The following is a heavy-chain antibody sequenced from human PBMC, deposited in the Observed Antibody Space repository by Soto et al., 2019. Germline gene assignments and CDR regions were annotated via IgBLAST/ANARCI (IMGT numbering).Heavy chain of an antibody. Sequence: GGYLRLSCAASGFTGSGNFMTWVRQAPGKGLEWVSVIYPAGTTHYADSVKGRFTISRDNSENTVYLHMNSMRAEDTAVYYCARDPYGGTYYWVSEYWGRGNLVT. CDR2: IYPAGTT. CDR3: ARDPYGGTYYWVSEY. J-gene: IGHJ4*02. CDR1: GFTGSGNF. D-gene: IGHD1-26*01. V-gene: IGHV3-53*01.